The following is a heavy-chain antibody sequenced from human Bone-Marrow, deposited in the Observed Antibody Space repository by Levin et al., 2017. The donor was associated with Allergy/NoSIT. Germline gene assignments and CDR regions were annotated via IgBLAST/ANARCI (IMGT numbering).Heavy chain of an antibody. Sequence: PAASVKVSCKASGYTFTNYAVNWVRQAPGQGLEWMGWINTNTGNPTYAQGFTGRFVFSLDTSVSTAYLQVRSLEAEDTGVYYCARARTHRWAASALAQFDSWGQGTLVTVSS. CDR3: ARARTHRWAASALAQFDS. CDR2: INTNTGNP. D-gene: IGHD5-24*01. J-gene: IGHJ4*02. V-gene: IGHV7-4-1*01. CDR1: GYTFTNYA.